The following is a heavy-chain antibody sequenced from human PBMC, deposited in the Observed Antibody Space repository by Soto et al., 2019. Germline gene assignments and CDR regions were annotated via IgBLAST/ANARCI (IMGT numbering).Heavy chain of an antibody. CDR2: IYYSGST. D-gene: IGHD6-13*01. Sequence: QVQLQESGPGLVKPSQTMSLTCTVSGGSISSGGYYWSWIRQHPGKGLEWIGYIYYSGSTYYNPSLKSLVTISVDTSKNQFSLKLSSVTAADTAVYYCARDHIAAAGYYYGMDVWGQGTTVTVSS. V-gene: IGHV4-31*01. CDR1: GGSISSGGYY. CDR3: ARDHIAAAGYYYGMDV. J-gene: IGHJ6*02.